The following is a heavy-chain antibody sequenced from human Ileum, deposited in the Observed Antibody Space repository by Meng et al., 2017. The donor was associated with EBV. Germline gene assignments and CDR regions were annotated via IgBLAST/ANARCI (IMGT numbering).Heavy chain of an antibody. CDR2: ICYTDYT. CDR3: AMGPDYAKTGY. J-gene: IGHJ4*02. Sequence: QLLPQESGPGLVNPSETLSLTCSFSGGSISSSNYCWGWIRQPPGRGLEWIQSICYTDYTYYNPSLKSRVTISADKSKNQFSLRLNSLTAADTAVYYCAMGPDYAKTGYWGQGTLVTVSS. CDR1: GGSISSSNYC. D-gene: IGHD4-17*01. V-gene: IGHV4-39*01.